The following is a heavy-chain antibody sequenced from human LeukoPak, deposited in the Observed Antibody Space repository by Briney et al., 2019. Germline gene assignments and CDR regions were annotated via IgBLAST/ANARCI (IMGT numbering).Heavy chain of an antibody. CDR3: ASHYYDSSEIDY. CDR2: IYHSGST. V-gene: IGHV4-38-2*02. CDR1: GGSISSYY. D-gene: IGHD3-22*01. J-gene: IGHJ4*02. Sequence: PSETLSLTCTVSGGSISSYYWGWIRQPPGKGLEWIGSIYHSGSTYYNPSLKSRVTISVDTSKNQFSLKLSSVTAADTAVYYCASHYYDSSEIDYWGQGTLVTVSS.